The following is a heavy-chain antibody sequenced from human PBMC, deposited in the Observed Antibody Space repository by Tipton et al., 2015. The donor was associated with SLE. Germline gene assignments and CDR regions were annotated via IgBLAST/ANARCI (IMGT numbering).Heavy chain of an antibody. CDR1: GGSISSGGYY. CDR2: INDSGTT. D-gene: IGHD2-21*01. CDR3: ARSGESSVLIGALDI. J-gene: IGHJ3*02. V-gene: IGHV4-39*07. Sequence: GLVKPSETLSLTCTVSGGSISSGGYYWNWIRQPPGKGLEWIGEINDSGTTNYNPSLKSRVTISLDTSKSQFSLNLTSVTAADTAVYYCARSGESSVLIGALDIWGQGTMVTVSS.